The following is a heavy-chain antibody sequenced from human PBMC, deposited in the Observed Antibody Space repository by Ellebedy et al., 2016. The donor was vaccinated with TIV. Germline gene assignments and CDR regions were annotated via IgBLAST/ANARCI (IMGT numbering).Heavy chain of an antibody. D-gene: IGHD3-3*01. Sequence: PGGSLRLSCAVSGLKFSDAWMSWVRQAPGGGLEWIGLIRSKGSGGTTDFAAPVKGRFSLSRDDSKNTVSLQMNSLKTEDTAVYYCTHTRTIYGVMGVWGQGTTVTVSS. CDR1: GLKFSDAW. CDR2: IRSKGSGGTT. V-gene: IGHV3-15*01. CDR3: THTRTIYGVMGV. J-gene: IGHJ6*02.